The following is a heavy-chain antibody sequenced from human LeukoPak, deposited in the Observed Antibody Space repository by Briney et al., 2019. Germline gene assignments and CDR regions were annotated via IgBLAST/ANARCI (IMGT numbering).Heavy chain of an antibody. CDR2: IKPDSGSS. D-gene: IGHD6-19*01. V-gene: IGHV1-2*02. CDR1: GYTFTAYY. CDR3: ARARVPIAVAGLYYFDY. J-gene: IGHJ4*02. Sequence: ASVKVSFKASGYTFTAYYIHWLRQAPGQGPEWMGWIKPDSGSSHYAQKFQGRVTMTRDTSSNSAYMDLTSLKSDDTALYYCARARVPIAVAGLYYFDYWGQGALVPVSS.